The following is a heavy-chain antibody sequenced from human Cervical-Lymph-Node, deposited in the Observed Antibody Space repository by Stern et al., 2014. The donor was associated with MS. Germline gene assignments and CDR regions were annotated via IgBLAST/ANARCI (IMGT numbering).Heavy chain of an antibody. CDR3: AREGGNTAEYFQH. Sequence: VQLVESGGGVVQPGGSLRLSCAASGFTFSSSGLHWVRQAPARGQGGLASIWYDGSNRYYADSVKGRFTISRDNSKNTLYLQMNSLRAEDTAVYYCAREGGNTAEYFQHWGQGTLVTVSS. CDR1: GFTFSSSG. J-gene: IGHJ1*01. CDR2: IWYDGSNR. V-gene: IGHV3-33*01. D-gene: IGHD4-23*01.